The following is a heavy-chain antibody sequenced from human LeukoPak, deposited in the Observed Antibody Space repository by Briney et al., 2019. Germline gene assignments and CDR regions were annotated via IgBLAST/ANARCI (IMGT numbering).Heavy chain of an antibody. V-gene: IGHV1-46*01. CDR2: INPSGGST. J-gene: IGHJ6*03. Sequence: ASVKVSCKASGYTFTSYYMHWVRQAPGQGLEWMGIINPSGGSTSYAQKFQGRVTMTRDMSTSTVYMELSSLRSEDTAVYYCARDRFKFDYYMDVWGKGTTVTISS. CDR1: GYTFTSYY. CDR3: ARDRFKFDYYMDV.